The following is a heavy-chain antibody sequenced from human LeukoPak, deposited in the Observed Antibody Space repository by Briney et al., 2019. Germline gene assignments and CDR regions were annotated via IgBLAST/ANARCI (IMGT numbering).Heavy chain of an antibody. D-gene: IGHD1-26*01. CDR3: ARESGSYFFDY. CDR2: IIPILGIA. Sequence: SVKVSCKASGGTFSSDATSWVRQAPGQGLEWMGRIIPILGIANYAQKFQGRVTITADKSTSTAYMELSSLRSEDTAVYYCARESGSYFFDYWGQGTLVTVSS. J-gene: IGHJ4*02. V-gene: IGHV1-69*04. CDR1: GGTFSSDA.